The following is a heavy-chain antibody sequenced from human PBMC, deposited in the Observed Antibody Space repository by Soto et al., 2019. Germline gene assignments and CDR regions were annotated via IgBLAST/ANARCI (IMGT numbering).Heavy chain of an antibody. D-gene: IGHD3-16*01. CDR3: AKDVSSRRWFDP. CDR2: IQHTGNT. V-gene: IGHV4-4*07. CDR1: GASIRSYH. Sequence: SETLSLTCAVSGASIRSYHWSFLRQPAGKGLEWIGRIQHTGNTNYNPSLKSRVTVSADTSKNQISLKMTSVTAADTAVYFCAKDVSSRRWFDPWGQGVRVTVSS. J-gene: IGHJ5*02.